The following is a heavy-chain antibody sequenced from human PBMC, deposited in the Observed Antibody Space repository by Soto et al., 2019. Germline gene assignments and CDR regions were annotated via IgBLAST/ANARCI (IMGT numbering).Heavy chain of an antibody. CDR3: ARACSSNSCYDVFDY. D-gene: IGHD2-2*01. V-gene: IGHV4-4*07. CDR1: GGSISSYY. Sequence: SETLSLTCTVSGGSISSYYWSWIRQPAGKGLERIGRIYTSGSTNYNPSLKSRVTMSVDTSKNQFSLKLSSVTAADTAVYYCARACSSNSCYDVFDYWGQGTLVTVSS. J-gene: IGHJ4*02. CDR2: IYTSGST.